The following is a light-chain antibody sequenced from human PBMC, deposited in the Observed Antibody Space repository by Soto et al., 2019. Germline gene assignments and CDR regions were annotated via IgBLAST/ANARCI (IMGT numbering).Light chain of an antibody. CDR2: DAS. J-gene: IGKJ4*01. Sequence: DIQMTQSPSTLSASVGDRVTITCRASQSLSNWLAWYQLKTGKPPYLLIYDASSLETGVPSRFRGSGSGTEFTLTISRLQPDDFETYYCQQYNSYPLTFGGGTKVDIK. V-gene: IGKV1-5*01. CDR3: QQYNSYPLT. CDR1: QSLSNW.